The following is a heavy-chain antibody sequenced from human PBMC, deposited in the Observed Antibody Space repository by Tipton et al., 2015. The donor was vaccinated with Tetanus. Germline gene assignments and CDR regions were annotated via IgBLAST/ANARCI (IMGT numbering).Heavy chain of an antibody. V-gene: IGHV4-34*01. CDR2: ISPSGST. J-gene: IGHJ4*02. Sequence: TLSLTCAVYGGSFSNYFWRWIRQPPGKGLEWIGEISPSGSTTYSPSFKSRVTISVDTPKNQFSLKLTSLTAADTAVYYCARGTGDYWGQGTLVTVSS. CDR1: GGSFSNYF. CDR3: ARGTGDY. D-gene: IGHD1-14*01.